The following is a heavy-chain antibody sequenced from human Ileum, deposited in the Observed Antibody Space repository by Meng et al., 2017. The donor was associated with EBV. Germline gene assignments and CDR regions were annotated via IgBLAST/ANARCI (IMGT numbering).Heavy chain of an antibody. CDR1: GYTFTRAP. Sequence: QVRRVQSGAEVKKPGASVKLSCKASGYTFTRAPIHWVRQAPGQRPEWMGWINTDNGETEFSQKFQGRVTITRDTSATTAYMELISLRSEDTAVYYCASRPGFNIGPFDFWGQGTLVTVSS. CDR2: INTDNGET. V-gene: IGHV1-3*04. J-gene: IGHJ4*02. D-gene: IGHD3/OR15-3a*01. CDR3: ASRPGFNIGPFDF.